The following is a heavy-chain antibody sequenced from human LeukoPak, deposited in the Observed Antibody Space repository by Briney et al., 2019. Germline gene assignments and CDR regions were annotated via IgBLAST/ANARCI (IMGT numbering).Heavy chain of an antibody. J-gene: IGHJ4*02. Sequence: PGGSLRLSCAASGFTFSSYSMNWVRQAPGKGLEWIGYISYSGSTNYNPSLKSRVTISVDTSKNQFSLKLSSVTAADTAVYYCARHNSRDGYNYDSFDYWGQGTLVTVSS. D-gene: IGHD1-1*01. CDR3: ARHNSRDGYNYDSFDY. CDR1: GFTFSSYS. V-gene: IGHV4-59*08. CDR2: ISYSGST.